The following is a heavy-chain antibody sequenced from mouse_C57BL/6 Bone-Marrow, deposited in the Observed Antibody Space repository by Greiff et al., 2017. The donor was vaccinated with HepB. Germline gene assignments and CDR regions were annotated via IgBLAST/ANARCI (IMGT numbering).Heavy chain of an antibody. Sequence: QVHVKQSGPELVKPGASVKISCKASGYAFSSSWMNWVKQRPGKGLEWIGRIYPGDGDTNYNGKFKGKATLTADKSSSTAYMQLSSLTSEDSAVYFCARKGTYGNYPYWYFDVWGTGTTVTVSS. CDR1: GYAFSSSW. V-gene: IGHV1-82*01. CDR3: ARKGTYGNYPYWYFDV. J-gene: IGHJ1*03. D-gene: IGHD2-1*01. CDR2: IYPGDGDT.